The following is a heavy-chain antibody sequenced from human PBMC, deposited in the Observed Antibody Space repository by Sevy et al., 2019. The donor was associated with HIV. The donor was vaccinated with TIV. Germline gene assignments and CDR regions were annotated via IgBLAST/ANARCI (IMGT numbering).Heavy chain of an antibody. D-gene: IGHD3-16*01. CDR3: ANLAGESLGYFDY. J-gene: IGHJ4*02. CDR1: GFTFSSYA. V-gene: IGHV3-23*01. CDR2: ISGSGGST. Sequence: GGSLRLSCAASGFTFSSYAMSWVHQAPGKELEWVSAISGSGGSTYYADSVKGRFTISRDNSKNTLYLQMNSLRAEDTAVYYCANLAGESLGYFDYWGQGTLVTVSS.